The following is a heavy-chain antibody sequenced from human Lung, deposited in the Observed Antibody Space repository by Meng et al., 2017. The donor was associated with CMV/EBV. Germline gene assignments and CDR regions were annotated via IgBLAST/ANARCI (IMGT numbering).Heavy chain of an antibody. CDR3: ARGRAGYYYYGMDV. CDR2: MNPNSGNT. Sequence: ASVKVSXKASGYTFTSYDINWVRQATGQGLEWMGWMNPNSGNTGYAQKFQGRVTITRNTSISTAYMELSSLRSGDTAVYYCARGRAGYYYYGMDVWGQGTTVTVSS. V-gene: IGHV1-8*03. CDR1: GYTFTSYD. J-gene: IGHJ6*02. D-gene: IGHD6-19*01.